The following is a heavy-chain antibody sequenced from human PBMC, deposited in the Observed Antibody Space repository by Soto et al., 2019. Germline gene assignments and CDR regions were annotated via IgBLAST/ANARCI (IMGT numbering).Heavy chain of an antibody. CDR2: ISSSSSYI. Sequence: AGGSLRLSCAASGFTFSSYSMNWVRQAPGKGLEWVSSISSSSSYIYYADSVKGRFTISRDNAKNSLYLQMNSLRAEDTAVYYCARYCGGDCCPFDYWGQGTLVTVSS. CDR3: ARYCGGDCCPFDY. J-gene: IGHJ4*02. D-gene: IGHD2-21*02. CDR1: GFTFSSYS. V-gene: IGHV3-21*01.